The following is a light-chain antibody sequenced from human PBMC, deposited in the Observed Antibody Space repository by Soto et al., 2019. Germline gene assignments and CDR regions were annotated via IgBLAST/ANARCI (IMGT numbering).Light chain of an antibody. CDR3: QQRSTWPLT. Sequence: EIVVTQSPATLSLSPGERATLSCRASQSISSYLAWYQQKPGQAPRLLIYDASNRATGIPARFSGSGSGSDFTVTISSLEPEDFAVYYCQQRSTWPLTFGGGTKVEIK. V-gene: IGKV3-11*01. J-gene: IGKJ4*01. CDR2: DAS. CDR1: QSISSY.